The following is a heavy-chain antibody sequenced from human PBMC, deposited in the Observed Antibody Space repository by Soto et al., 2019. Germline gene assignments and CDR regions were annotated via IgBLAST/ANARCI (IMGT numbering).Heavy chain of an antibody. CDR2: ISTTSFTI. Sequence: LRLSCAASGFSFSTYNMDWVRQAPGKGPEWIAYISTTSFTIYYAESVKGRFTISRDNDRNSLYLEMNSLRDEDTAVYYCARDRCYDGTCYSASDSWGQGTLVTVSS. V-gene: IGHV3-48*02. J-gene: IGHJ5*01. CDR3: ARDRCYDGTCYSASDS. CDR1: GFSFSTYN. D-gene: IGHD2-15*01.